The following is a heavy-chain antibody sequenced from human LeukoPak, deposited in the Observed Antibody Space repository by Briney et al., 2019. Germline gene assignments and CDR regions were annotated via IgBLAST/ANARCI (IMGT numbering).Heavy chain of an antibody. V-gene: IGHV4-38-2*02. CDR2: IYHRGSS. CDR3: ARAGGAGYSYGSTYFDY. CDR1: GYSISRGYY. Sequence: SETLSLTCTVSGYSISRGYYWGWIRQPPGKGLEWIGSIYHRGSSYYNPSLKSRVTISLDTSKNQFSLKLSSVTAADTAVYYCARAGGAGYSYGSTYFDYWGQGTLVTVSS. D-gene: IGHD5-18*01. J-gene: IGHJ4*02.